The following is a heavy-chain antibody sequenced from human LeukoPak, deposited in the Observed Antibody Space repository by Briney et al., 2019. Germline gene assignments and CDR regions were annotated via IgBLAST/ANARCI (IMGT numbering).Heavy chain of an antibody. CDR3: ARDYTRGYSYGYDAFDI. CDR1: GYTFTSYG. Sequence: GASVKVSCKASGYTFTSYGISWGRQAPGQRLEWMGGMSAYNGNTNNAQKLQGRVTMTTDTSTSTAYMELRSLRSDDTAVYYCARDYTRGYSYGYDAFDIWGQGTMVTVSS. CDR2: MSAYNGNT. J-gene: IGHJ3*02. V-gene: IGHV1-18*01. D-gene: IGHD5-18*01.